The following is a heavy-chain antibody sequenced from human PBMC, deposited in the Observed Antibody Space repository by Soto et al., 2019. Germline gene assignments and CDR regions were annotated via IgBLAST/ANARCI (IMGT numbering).Heavy chain of an antibody. V-gene: IGHV1-2*04. D-gene: IGHD2-2*02. CDR1: GGTFSTYT. J-gene: IGHJ5*02. CDR2: INPNSGGT. CDR3: AVLGYCISTSCYSEGNWFDP. Sequence: GASVKVSCKASGGTFSTYTITWVRQAPGQGLEWMGWINPNSGGTNYAQKFQGWVTMTRDTSISTAYMELSRLRSDDTAVYYCAVLGYCISTSCYSEGNWFDPWGQGTLVTVSS.